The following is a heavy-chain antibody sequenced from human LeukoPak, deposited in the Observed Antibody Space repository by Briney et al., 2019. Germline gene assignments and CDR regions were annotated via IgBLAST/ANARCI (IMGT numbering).Heavy chain of an antibody. Sequence: SETLSLTCTVSGGSISSYYWSWIRQPAGKRLEWIGRIYTSGSTNYNPSLKSRVTMSVDTSKNQFSLKLSSVTAADTAVYYCARGPHRDWNYVFDYWGQGTLVTVSS. CDR1: GGSISSYY. CDR2: IYTSGST. J-gene: IGHJ4*02. CDR3: ARGPHRDWNYVFDY. D-gene: IGHD1-7*01. V-gene: IGHV4-4*07.